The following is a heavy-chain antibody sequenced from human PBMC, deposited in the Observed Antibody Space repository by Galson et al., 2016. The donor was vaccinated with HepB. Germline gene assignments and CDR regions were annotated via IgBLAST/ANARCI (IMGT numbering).Heavy chain of an antibody. D-gene: IGHD6-19*01. CDR1: GFIFSNYA. CDR3: AKTAPFGTGWAGAFDV. J-gene: IGHJ3*01. CDR2: ISRGRGGGT. V-gene: IGHV3-23*01. Sequence: SLRLSCAASGFIFSNYAMIWVRQAPGKGLEWVSAISRGRGGGTFYADSVKGRFTISRDNSASTLYLQVNSLTGDDTAVYHCAKTAPFGTGWAGAFDVWGQGTPVTVSS.